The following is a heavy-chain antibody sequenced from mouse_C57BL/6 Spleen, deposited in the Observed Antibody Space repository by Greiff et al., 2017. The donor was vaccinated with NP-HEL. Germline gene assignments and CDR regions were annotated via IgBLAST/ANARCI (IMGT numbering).Heavy chain of an antibody. V-gene: IGHV1-50*01. J-gene: IGHJ4*01. CDR2: IDPSDSYT. CDR1: GYTFTSYW. Sequence: QVQLKQPGAELVKPGASVKLSCKASGYTFTSYWMQWVKQRPGQGLEWIGEIDPSDSYTNYNQKFKGKATLTVDTSSSTAYMQLSSLTSEDSAVYYCARFRDGYAMDYWGQGTSVTVSS. CDR3: ARFRDGYAMDY. D-gene: IGHD3-3*01.